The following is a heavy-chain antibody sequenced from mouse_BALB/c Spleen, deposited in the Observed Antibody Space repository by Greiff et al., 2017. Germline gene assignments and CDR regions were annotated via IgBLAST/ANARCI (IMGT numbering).Heavy chain of an antibody. CDR1: GYTFTDYW. J-gene: IGHJ3*01. D-gene: IGHD2-1*01. V-gene: IGHV1-69*01. CDR2: IDTSDSYT. Sequence: QVQLQQPGAELVMPGASVKMSCKASGYTFTDYWMHWVKQRPGQGLEWIGAIDTSDSYTSYNQKFKGKATLTVDESSSTAYMQRSSLTSEDSAVYYCARSCGNYTGFAYWGQGTLVTVSA. CDR3: ARSCGNYTGFAY.